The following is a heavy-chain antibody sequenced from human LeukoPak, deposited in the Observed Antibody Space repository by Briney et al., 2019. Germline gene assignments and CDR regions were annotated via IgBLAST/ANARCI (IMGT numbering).Heavy chain of an antibody. Sequence: SETLSLTCTVSGGSISSSSYYWGWIRQPPGKGLEWIGSIYYSGSTYYNPSLKSRVTISVDTSKNQFSLKLSSVTAADTAVYYCARGRYSYGPFDYWGQGTLVTVSS. D-gene: IGHD5-18*01. CDR1: GGSISSSSYY. CDR2: IYYSGST. J-gene: IGHJ4*02. CDR3: ARGRYSYGPFDY. V-gene: IGHV4-39*07.